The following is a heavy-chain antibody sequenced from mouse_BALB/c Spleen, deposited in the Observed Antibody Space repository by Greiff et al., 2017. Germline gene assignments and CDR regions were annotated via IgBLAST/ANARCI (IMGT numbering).Heavy chain of an antibody. D-gene: IGHD1-1*01. CDR1: GYTFTDYY. CDR3: ARGDYYSGSSYNYFDY. CDR2: INPNNGDT. V-gene: IGHV1-26*01. Sequence: EVQLQQSGPELVKPGASVKMSCKASGYTFTDYYMKWVKQSHGKRLEWIGDINPNNGDTFYNQKFKGKTTLTVDKSASTAYMQINSLTSEDSAVYYFARGDYYSGSSYNYFDYWGQGTTLTVSS. J-gene: IGHJ2*01.